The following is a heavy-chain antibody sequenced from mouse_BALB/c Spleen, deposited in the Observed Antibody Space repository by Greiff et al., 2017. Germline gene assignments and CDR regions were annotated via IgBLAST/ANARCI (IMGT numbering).Heavy chain of an antibody. V-gene: IGHV1-67*01. CDR2: ISTYSGNT. Sequence: VQLQQSGPELVRPGASVKISCKASGYTFTDYAMHWVKQSHAKSLEWIGIISTYSGNTNYNQKIKSKATMTVDKSSSSAYMELARLTSEESAVYDVARSRKYDRCVGALDYWGQGTIVTVS. J-gene: IGHJ4*01. CDR1: GYTFTDYA. D-gene: IGHD2-14*01. CDR3: ARSRKYDRCVGALDY.